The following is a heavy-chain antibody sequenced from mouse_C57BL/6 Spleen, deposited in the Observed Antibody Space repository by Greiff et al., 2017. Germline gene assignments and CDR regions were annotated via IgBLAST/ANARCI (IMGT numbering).Heavy chain of an antibody. CDR2: INPNNGGT. CDR3: ARGYGISWYFDV. D-gene: IGHD1-1*01. V-gene: IGHV1-18*01. CDR1: GYTFTDYN. Sequence: VQLKESGPELVKPGASVKIPCKASGYTFTDYNMDWVKQSHGKSIEWIGDINPNNGGTIYNQKFKGKATLTVDKSSSTAYMELRSLTSEDTAVYYCARGYGISWYFDVWGTGTTVTVSS. J-gene: IGHJ1*03.